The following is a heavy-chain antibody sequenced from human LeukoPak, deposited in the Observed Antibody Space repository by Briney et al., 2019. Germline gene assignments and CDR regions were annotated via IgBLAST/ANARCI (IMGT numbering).Heavy chain of an antibody. CDR1: GGSISSSSYY. CDR3: ARRGTAKYYFDY. V-gene: IGHV4-39*01. D-gene: IGHD5-18*01. J-gene: IGHJ4*02. CDR2: IYYTGST. Sequence: SETLSLTCTVSGGSISSSSYYWGWIRQPPGKGLEWIGTIYYTGSTYYNPSLKSRLTISVDTSESQFSLKLNSVTAADTAVHYCARRGTAKYYFDYWGQGTLVTVSS.